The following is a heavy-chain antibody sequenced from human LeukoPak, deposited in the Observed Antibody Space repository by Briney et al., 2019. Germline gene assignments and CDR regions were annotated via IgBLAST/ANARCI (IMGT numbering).Heavy chain of an antibody. CDR1: GFTVSSNS. J-gene: IGHJ4*02. CDR2: IYSGGNT. Sequence: PGGSLRLSCTVSGFTVSSNSMSWVRQAPGKGLEWVSFIYSGGNTLYSDSVKGRFTISRDNSKNTLYLQMNSLRAEDTAVYYCARVRAATVTTDHWGQGTLVTVSS. CDR3: ARVRAATVTTDH. V-gene: IGHV3-53*01. D-gene: IGHD4-17*01.